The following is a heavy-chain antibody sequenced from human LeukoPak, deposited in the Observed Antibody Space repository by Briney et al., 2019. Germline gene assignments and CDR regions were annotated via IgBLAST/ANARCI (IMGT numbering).Heavy chain of an antibody. D-gene: IGHD2-15*01. CDR1: GLTFSAYN. CDR3: ARDMTFCSGGSCYSLGFDI. Sequence: PGGSLRLSCAASGLTFSAYNMNWVRQAPGKGLEWFSYISSSRGTIYYADSVKGRFTISRDNAKHSLYLQMNSLRDEDTGVYYCARDMTFCSGGSCYSLGFDIWGQGTMVTVSS. J-gene: IGHJ3*02. V-gene: IGHV3-48*02. CDR2: ISSSRGTI.